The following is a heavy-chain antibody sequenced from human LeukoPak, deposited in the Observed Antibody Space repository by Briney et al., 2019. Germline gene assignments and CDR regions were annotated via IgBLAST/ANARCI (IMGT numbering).Heavy chain of an antibody. D-gene: IGHD1-26*01. Sequence: GGSLRLSCAASGFTFSSYGMHWARQAPGKGLEWVAVISYDGSNKYYADSVKGRFTISRDNSKNTLYLQMNSLRAEDTAVYYCAKDEVGTFDPWGQGTLVTVSP. CDR1: GFTFSSYG. CDR3: AKDEVGTFDP. V-gene: IGHV3-30*18. J-gene: IGHJ5*02. CDR2: ISYDGSNK.